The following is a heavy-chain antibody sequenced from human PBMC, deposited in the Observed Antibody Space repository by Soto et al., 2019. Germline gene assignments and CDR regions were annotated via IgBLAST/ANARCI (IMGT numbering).Heavy chain of an antibody. Sequence: PGGSLRLSWAASGFSFSVFLMSWVRQTPGKGLEWVANINEDGSENFFADSVKGRFTISRDNAKNSLSLQMNSLTADDTAVYYCARTGWPQSSYYFDYWGQGTLVTVSS. V-gene: IGHV3-7*03. J-gene: IGHJ4*02. D-gene: IGHD3-16*01. CDR2: INEDGSEN. CDR1: GFSFSVFL. CDR3: ARTGWPQSSYYFDY.